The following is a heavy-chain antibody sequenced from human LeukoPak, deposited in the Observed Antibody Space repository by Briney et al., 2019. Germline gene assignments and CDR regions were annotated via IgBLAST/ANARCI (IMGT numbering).Heavy chain of an antibody. CDR3: ARDAWAHIHSKYYYYGMDV. Sequence: NSSETLSLTCAVYGGSFSGYYWSWIRQPPGKGLEWVGYIYYSGSTNYNPSLKSRVTISVDTSKNHFSPKLISVTAADPAVYYCARDAWAHIHSKYYYYGMDVWGQGTTVTVSS. D-gene: IGHD1-26*01. J-gene: IGHJ6*02. CDR1: GGSFSGYY. CDR2: IYYSGST. V-gene: IGHV4-59*01.